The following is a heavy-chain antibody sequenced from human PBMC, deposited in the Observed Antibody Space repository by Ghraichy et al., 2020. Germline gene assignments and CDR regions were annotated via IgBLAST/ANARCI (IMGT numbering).Heavy chain of an antibody. Sequence: GGSLRLSCAASGFTFSSYGMHWVRQAPGKGLEWVAVISYDGSNKYYADSVKGRFTISRDNSNNTLYLQMNSLRAEDTAVYNCAKDLYSGSYRGAFHIWGQGTMVTVSS. CDR3: AKDLYSGSYRGAFHI. J-gene: IGHJ3*02. D-gene: IGHD1-26*01. V-gene: IGHV3-30*18. CDR2: ISYDGSNK. CDR1: GFTFSSYG.